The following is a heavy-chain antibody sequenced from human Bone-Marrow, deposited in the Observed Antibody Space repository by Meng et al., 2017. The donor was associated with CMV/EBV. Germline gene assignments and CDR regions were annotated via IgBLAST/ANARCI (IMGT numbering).Heavy chain of an antibody. V-gene: IGHV4-34*01. J-gene: IGHJ6*02. D-gene: IGHD1-26*01. CDR2: INHSGST. Sequence: SETLSLTCAVYGGSFSGYYWSWIRQPPGKGLEWIGEINHSGSTNYNPSLKSRATISVDTSKNQFSLKLSSVTAADTAVYYCARGGDLIHYYYYGMDVWGQGTTVTVSS. CDR3: ARGGDLIHYYYYGMDV. CDR1: GGSFSGYY.